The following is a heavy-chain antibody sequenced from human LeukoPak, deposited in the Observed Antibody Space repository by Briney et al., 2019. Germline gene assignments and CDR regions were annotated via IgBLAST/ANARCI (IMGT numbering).Heavy chain of an antibody. CDR3: ARDPGAFPYFFDY. J-gene: IGHJ4*02. D-gene: IGHD4/OR15-4a*01. V-gene: IGHV3-30*02. CDR1: GFTFSRFMFKSYG. Sequence: PGGSLRLSCAVSGFTFSRFMFKSYGFHWVRQAPGKGLEWVAFIHFDGTNNYYADSVKGRFTISRDNSKNTLYLQMNSLRVEDTAVYFCARDPGAFPYFFDYWGQGTLVTVSS. CDR2: IHFDGTNN.